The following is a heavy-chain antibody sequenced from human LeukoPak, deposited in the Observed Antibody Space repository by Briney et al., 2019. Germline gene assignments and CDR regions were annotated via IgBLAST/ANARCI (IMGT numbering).Heavy chain of an antibody. CDR3: AKPTPYSSGWYDPFDY. CDR2: ISGSGGST. D-gene: IGHD6-19*01. V-gene: IGHV3-23*01. CDR1: GFTFSSYA. J-gene: IGHJ4*02. Sequence: GGSLRLSCAASGFTFSSYAMSWVRQAPGKGLEWVSAISGSGGSTYYADSVKGRFTISRDNSKNTLYLQMNSLRAEDTAVYYCAKPTPYSSGWYDPFDYWGQGTLVTVSS.